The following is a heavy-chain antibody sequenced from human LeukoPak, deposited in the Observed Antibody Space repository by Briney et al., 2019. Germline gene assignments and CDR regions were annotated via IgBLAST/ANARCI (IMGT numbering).Heavy chain of an antibody. CDR3: ARSPATRTLGDFYYYYHYMDV. J-gene: IGHJ6*03. CDR2: ISPYNGKT. V-gene: IGHV1-18*01. CDR1: DDTFSTYG. D-gene: IGHD3-16*01. Sequence: ASVKVSCKASDDTFSTYGFTWVRQAPGEGLEWMGWISPYNGKTNYPQKFQGRVTMTTDTSTSTAYMELRRLRSDDTAVYYCARSPATRTLGDFYYYYHYMDVWGKGTTVIVSS.